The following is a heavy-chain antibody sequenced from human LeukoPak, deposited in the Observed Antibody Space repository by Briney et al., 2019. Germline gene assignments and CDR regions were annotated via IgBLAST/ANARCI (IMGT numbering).Heavy chain of an antibody. Sequence: SETLSLTCAVYGGSFSGYYWSWIRQPPGKGLEWIGEINHSGSTNYNPSLKSRVTISVDTSKNQFSLKLSSVTAADTAVYYCARDWIAAAGTDFDYWGQGTLVTVSS. CDR3: ARDWIAAAGTDFDY. J-gene: IGHJ4*02. D-gene: IGHD6-13*01. CDR2: INHSGST. V-gene: IGHV4-34*01. CDR1: GGSFSGYY.